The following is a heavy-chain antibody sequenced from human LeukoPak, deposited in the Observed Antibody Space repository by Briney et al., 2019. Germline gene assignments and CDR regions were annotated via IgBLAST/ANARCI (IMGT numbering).Heavy chain of an antibody. J-gene: IGHJ4*02. CDR3: ARDSSGYYYYFDY. CDR2: IIPIFGTA. CDR1: GGTFSSYA. Sequence: GASVKVSCKAFGGTFSSYAISWVRQAPGQGLEWMGGIIPIFGTANYAQKFQGRVTITADESTSTAYMELSSLRSEDTAVYYCARDSSGYYYYFDYWGQGTLVTVSS. V-gene: IGHV1-69*13. D-gene: IGHD3-22*01.